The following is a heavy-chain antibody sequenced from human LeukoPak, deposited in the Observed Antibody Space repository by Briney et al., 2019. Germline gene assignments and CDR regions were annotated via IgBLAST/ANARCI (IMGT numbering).Heavy chain of an antibody. Sequence: SETLSLTCTVSGGSISSGSYYWSWIRQPAGTGLEWIGRIYTSGSTNYNPSLKSRVTISVDTSKNQFSLKLSSVTAADTAVYYCARDVPSGSIAGDWFDPWGQGTLVTVSP. CDR2: IYTSGST. CDR3: ARDVPSGSIAGDWFDP. CDR1: GGSISSGSYY. V-gene: IGHV4-61*02. J-gene: IGHJ5*02. D-gene: IGHD6-6*01.